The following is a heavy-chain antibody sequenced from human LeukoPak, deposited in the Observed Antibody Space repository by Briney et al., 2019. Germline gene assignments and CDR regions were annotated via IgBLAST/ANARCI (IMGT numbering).Heavy chain of an antibody. CDR1: GGSLSSYY. J-gene: IGHJ6*04. D-gene: IGHD2-2*01. Sequence: SETLSLTCTVSGGSLSSYYWSWIRQPPGKGLEWIGYIYYSGSTNYNPSLKSRVTISVDTSKNQFSLKLSSVTAADTAAYYCARDRVVPAAMTYYYYGMDVWGKGTTVTVSS. CDR3: ARDRVVPAAMTYYYYGMDV. CDR2: IYYSGST. V-gene: IGHV4-59*01.